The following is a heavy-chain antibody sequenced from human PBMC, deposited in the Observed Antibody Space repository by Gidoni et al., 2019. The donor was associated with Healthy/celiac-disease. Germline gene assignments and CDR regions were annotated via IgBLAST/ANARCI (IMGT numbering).Heavy chain of an antibody. CDR3: AKDSPGWIVVVVAATWDY. Sequence: EVQLLESGGGLVQPGGSLRLPCAASGFTFSRYAMSWVRQAPGKGLEWVSAISGSGGSTYYADSVKGQFTISRDNSKNTLYLQMNSLRAEDTAVYYCAKDSPGWIVVVVAATWDYWGQGTLVTVSS. J-gene: IGHJ4*02. CDR1: GFTFSRYA. V-gene: IGHV3-23*01. D-gene: IGHD2-15*01. CDR2: ISGSGGST.